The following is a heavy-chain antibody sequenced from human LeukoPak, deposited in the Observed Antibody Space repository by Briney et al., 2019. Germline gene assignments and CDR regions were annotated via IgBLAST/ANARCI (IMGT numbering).Heavy chain of an antibody. V-gene: IGHV5-51*01. J-gene: IGHJ4*02. CDR2: IYPGDSDT. Sequence: GESLKISCKGSGYSFTSYWIGWVRQMPGKGLEWMGIIYPGDSDTRYSPSFQGQVTISADKSISTAYLQWSSLKASDTAMYYCARREYYDSSGLYFDYWGQGTLVTVSS. CDR3: ARREYYDSSGLYFDY. CDR1: GYSFTSYW. D-gene: IGHD3-22*01.